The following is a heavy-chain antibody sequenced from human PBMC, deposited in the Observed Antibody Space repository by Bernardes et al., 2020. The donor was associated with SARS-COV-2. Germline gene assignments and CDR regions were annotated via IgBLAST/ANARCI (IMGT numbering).Heavy chain of an antibody. CDR1: GFTFTNYA. J-gene: IGHJ6*02. CDR3: AKEAYSGYLETYYFYYGMDV. V-gene: IGHV3-23*01. CDR2: ISASGGAT. Sequence: GGSLRLSCAASGFTFTNYAMTWVRQAPGKGLEWVSSISASGGATYYADSVQGRFTVSRDYSTNALYLQMDSLRAEDTAIYYCAKEAYSGYLETYYFYYGMDVWGQGTTVSVS. D-gene: IGHD5-12*01.